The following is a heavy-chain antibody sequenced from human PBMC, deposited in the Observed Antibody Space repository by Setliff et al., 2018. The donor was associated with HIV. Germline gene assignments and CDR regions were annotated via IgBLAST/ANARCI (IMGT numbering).Heavy chain of an antibody. J-gene: IGHJ3*02. D-gene: IGHD3-10*01. Sequence: ASVKVSCKASGYTFTSYAMNWVRQAPGQGLEWMGWINTNTGNPTYAQGFTGLFVFSLDTSVSTAYLQFRSLKAEYTAVYYCAIGKSAMVRGVITTPAFDILGQGTMVTAS. CDR3: AIGKSAMVRGVITTPAFDI. CDR1: GYTFTSYA. CDR2: INTNTGNP. V-gene: IGHV7-4-1*02.